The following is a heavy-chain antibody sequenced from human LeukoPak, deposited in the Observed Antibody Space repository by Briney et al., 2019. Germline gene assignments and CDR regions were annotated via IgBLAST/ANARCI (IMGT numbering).Heavy chain of an antibody. Sequence: GGSLRLSCAASGFTFSDHYTDWVRQAPGKGLEWVGRSRSKVHSYTTVYAASLEGRFIISRDDSKNSVYLQMSSLRTEDTAVYFCVGDRGGGYPGVFDYWGQGTLVTVSS. CDR2: SRSKVHSYTT. CDR3: VGDRGGGYPGVFDY. J-gene: IGHJ4*02. V-gene: IGHV3-72*01. CDR1: GFTFSDHY. D-gene: IGHD1-26*01.